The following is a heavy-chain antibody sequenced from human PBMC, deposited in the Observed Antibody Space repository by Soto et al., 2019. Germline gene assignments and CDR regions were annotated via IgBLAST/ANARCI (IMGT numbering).Heavy chain of an antibody. V-gene: IGHV3-23*01. CDR1: GFTFSSYA. J-gene: IGHJ4*02. CDR2: ISGSGGST. Sequence: GGSLRLSCAASGFTFSSYAMSWVRQAPGKGLEWVSAISGSGGSTYYADSVKGRFTISRDNSKNTLYLQRNSLRAEDTAVYYCSKRLSVYSDLAFWGQGTLVTVSS. CDR3: SKRLSVYSDLAF. D-gene: IGHD3-16*02.